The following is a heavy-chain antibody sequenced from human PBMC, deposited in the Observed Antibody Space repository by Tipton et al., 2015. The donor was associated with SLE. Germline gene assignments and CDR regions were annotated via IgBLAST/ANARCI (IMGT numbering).Heavy chain of an antibody. D-gene: IGHD4-17*01. J-gene: IGHJ6*02. CDR1: GFIFTSYG. V-gene: IGHV3-30*02. CDR2: IRYDGSKK. Sequence: SLRLSCVASGFIFTSYGMHWVRQAPGKGLEWVGLIRYDGSKKFYSDSVKGRFTISRDNSRNTLYLQMNSLRPDDTAVYYCATSTVTTNPDYYYGMDVWGQGTTVTVSS. CDR3: ATSTVTTNPDYYYGMDV.